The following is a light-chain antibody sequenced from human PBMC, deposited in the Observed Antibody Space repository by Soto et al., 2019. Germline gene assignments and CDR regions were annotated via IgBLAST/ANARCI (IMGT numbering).Light chain of an antibody. CDR1: GSDVGGYNY. CDR2: DVS. CDR3: SSYTSSSTRGV. Sequence: QSALTQPASVSGPPGQRIPTPCPGTGSDVGGYNYVPWYQQHPGKAPKPMIYDVSNRPSGVSNRFSGSKSGNTASLTISGLQAEDEADYYCSSYTSSSTRGVFGGGTKLTVL. J-gene: IGLJ2*01. V-gene: IGLV2-14*01.